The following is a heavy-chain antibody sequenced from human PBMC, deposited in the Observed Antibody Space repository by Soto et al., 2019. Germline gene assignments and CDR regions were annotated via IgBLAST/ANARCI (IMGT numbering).Heavy chain of an antibody. V-gene: IGHV3-11*06. D-gene: IGHD3-9*01. Sequence: PVGSLRVSCAASGFTFSDYYMSWIRQAPGKGLEWVSYISSSSSYTNYADSVKGRFTISRDNAKNSLYLQMNSLRAEDTAVYYCARDRSRVLRYFDWLSGRYPISSLFHVDYWGQGTLVTVSS. CDR2: ISSSSSYT. CDR3: ARDRSRVLRYFDWLSGRYPISSLFHVDY. J-gene: IGHJ4*02. CDR1: GFTFSDYY.